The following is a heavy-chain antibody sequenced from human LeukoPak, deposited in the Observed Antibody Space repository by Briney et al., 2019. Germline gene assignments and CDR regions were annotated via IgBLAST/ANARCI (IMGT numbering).Heavy chain of an antibody. CDR1: GGSFSGYY. CDR2: INHSGST. V-gene: IGHV4-34*01. J-gene: IGHJ4*02. D-gene: IGHD6-13*01. Sequence: SETLSLTCAVYGGSFSGYYWSWIRQPPGKGLEWIGEINHSGSTNYHPSLKSEVPISVATSKNQFSLRLNSVTAADTAVYYCARMGATAGASANPGHWGQGTLVTVSS. CDR3: ARMGATAGASANPGH.